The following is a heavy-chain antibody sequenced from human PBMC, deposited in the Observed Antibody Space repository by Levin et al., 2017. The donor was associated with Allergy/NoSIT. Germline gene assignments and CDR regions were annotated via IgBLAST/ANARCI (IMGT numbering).Heavy chain of an antibody. J-gene: IGHJ6*03. CDR3: ARDGTYDDYALYYYYYMDV. Sequence: SETLSLTCTVSGGSISGGSNYWSWIRQPAGKGLEWIGLIYPGGKTNYNPSLKSRVTISVDTSKNKFSLKLSSVTAADTAVYYCARDGTYDDYALYYYYYMDVWGKGTTVTVSS. D-gene: IGHD4-17*01. CDR1: GGSISGGSNY. V-gene: IGHV4-61*02. CDR2: IYPGGKT.